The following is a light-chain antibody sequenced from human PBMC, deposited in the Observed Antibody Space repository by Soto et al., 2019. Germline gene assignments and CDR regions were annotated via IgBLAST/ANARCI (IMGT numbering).Light chain of an antibody. J-gene: IGKJ4*01. V-gene: IGKV3-15*01. CDR2: GAS. CDR3: QQYNSWPPLT. CDR1: QSVSSN. Sequence: EIVMTQSPATLSVSPGERATLSCRASQSVSSNLAWYQQKPGQAPRLLIYGASTRATGIPARFSGSGSGTEFTLTISGLQSEDFALYYCQQYNSWPPLTFGGGTKVDIK.